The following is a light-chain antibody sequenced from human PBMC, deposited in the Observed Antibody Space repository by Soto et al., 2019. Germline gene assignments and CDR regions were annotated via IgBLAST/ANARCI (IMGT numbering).Light chain of an antibody. J-gene: IGLJ1*01. CDR1: SSNIGSNT. CDR3: AAWDDSLNGYV. CDR2: SND. V-gene: IGLV1-44*01. Sequence: QSVMTQSSSASGTPGQRVTISCSGSSSNIGSNTVNWYQQLPGTAPKLLIYSNDQRPSGVPDRFSASKSGTSASLAISGLQSEDEADYYCAAWDDSLNGYVFGTGTKLTVL.